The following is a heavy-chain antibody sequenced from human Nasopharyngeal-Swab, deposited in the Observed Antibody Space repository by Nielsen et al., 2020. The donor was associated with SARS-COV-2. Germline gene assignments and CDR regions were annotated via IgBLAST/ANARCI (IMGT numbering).Heavy chain of an antibody. V-gene: IGHV1-24*01. J-gene: IGHJ6*02. CDR2: FDPEDGET. D-gene: IGHD3-10*01. Sequence: ASVKVSCKVSGYTLTELSMHWVRQAPGKGLEWMGGFDPEDGETIYAQKFQGRVTITADESTSTAYMELSSLGSEDTAVYYCARERVSPGTYYYGSGSYYKLYYGMDVWGQGTTVTVSS. CDR3: ARERVSPGTYYYGSGSYYKLYYGMDV. CDR1: GYTLTELS.